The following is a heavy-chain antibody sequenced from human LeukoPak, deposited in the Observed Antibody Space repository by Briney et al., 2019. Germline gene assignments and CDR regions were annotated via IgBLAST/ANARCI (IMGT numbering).Heavy chain of an antibody. V-gene: IGHV3-7*01. J-gene: IGHJ4*02. D-gene: IGHD5-18*01. Sequence: QSGGSLRLSYAASGFTFSSYWMTWVRQAPGKGLEWVANIKQDGSETYYVDSVKGRFTISRDNAKNSLYLQMNSLRDEDTAVYYCARGGSGYSYGIIDSWGQGILVTVSS. CDR2: IKQDGSET. CDR1: GFTFSSYW. CDR3: ARGGSGYSYGIIDS.